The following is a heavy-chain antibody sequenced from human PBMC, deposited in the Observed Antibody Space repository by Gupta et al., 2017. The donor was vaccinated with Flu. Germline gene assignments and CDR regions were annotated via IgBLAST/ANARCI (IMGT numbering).Heavy chain of an antibody. J-gene: IGHJ4*02. CDR1: GFTFSSYE. D-gene: IGHD6-13*01. V-gene: IGHV3-48*03. CDR3: ARATGIAAARPDY. Sequence: EVQLVESGGGLVQPGGSLRLSCAASGFTFSSYEMNWVRQAPGKGLEWVSYISSSGSTIYYADSVKDRFTISRDNAKNSLYLQMNSLRAEDTAVYYCARATGIAAARPDYWGQGTLVTVSS. CDR2: ISSSGSTI.